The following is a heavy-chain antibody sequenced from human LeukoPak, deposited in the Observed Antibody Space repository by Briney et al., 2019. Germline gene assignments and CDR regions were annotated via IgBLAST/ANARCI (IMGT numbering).Heavy chain of an antibody. V-gene: IGHV4-39*07. D-gene: IGHD6-19*01. J-gene: IGHJ4*02. CDR2: VYYSGST. CDR3: VRGDYSSGWHLDY. Sequence: PSETLSLTCTVSGGSISSSSHYWAWIRQPPGKGLEWIGSVYYSGSTYYNLSLKSRVTISIDTSKNQFSLKLTSVTAADTAVFYCVRGDYSSGWHLDYWGQGTLVTVSS. CDR1: GGSISSSSHY.